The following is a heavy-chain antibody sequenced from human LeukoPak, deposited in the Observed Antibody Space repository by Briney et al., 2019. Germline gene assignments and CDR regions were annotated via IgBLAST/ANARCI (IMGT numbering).Heavy chain of an antibody. V-gene: IGHV1-45*02. J-gene: IGHJ4*02. D-gene: IGHD6-13*01. Sequence: SVKVSCKASGYTFTYRYLHWVRQAPGQALEWMGWITSFDGNTNYAQKFQDRVTITRDRSMSTAYMELSSLRSEDTAMYYCATSSSWYPFDYWGQGTLVTVSS. CDR1: GYTFTYRY. CDR2: ITSFDGNT. CDR3: ATSSSWYPFDY.